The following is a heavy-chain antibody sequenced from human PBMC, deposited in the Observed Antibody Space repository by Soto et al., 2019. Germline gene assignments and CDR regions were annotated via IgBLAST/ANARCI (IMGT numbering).Heavy chain of an antibody. J-gene: IGHJ6*02. CDR2: INHRGST. CDR1: GGSFSGYY. D-gene: IGHD3-10*01. CDR3: ARGRRRLWFGNNYWYSGMNV. V-gene: IGHV4-34*01. Sequence: SETLSLTCAVYGGSFSGYYWSWIRQPPGKGLECIGEINHRGSTNSIPSLKCPVTIPVNTSTNHSPLQLSSVTAADTAVYYCARGRRRLWFGNNYWYSGMNVWGQVTTIAASS.